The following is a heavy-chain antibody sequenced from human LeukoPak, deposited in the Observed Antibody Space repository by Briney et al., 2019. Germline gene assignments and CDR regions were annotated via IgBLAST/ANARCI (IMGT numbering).Heavy chain of an antibody. Sequence: GGSLRLSCAVSGFSITNYWMSWVRQAPGKGLEWVANIKGDGSEKYYVDSVKGRFTISRDNDKNYLYLQMNSLRDEDTAVYYCVRQAGVSWGQGTLVTVSS. CDR3: VRQAGVS. D-gene: IGHD6-19*01. V-gene: IGHV3-7*01. CDR2: IKGDGSEK. CDR1: GFSITNYW. J-gene: IGHJ5*02.